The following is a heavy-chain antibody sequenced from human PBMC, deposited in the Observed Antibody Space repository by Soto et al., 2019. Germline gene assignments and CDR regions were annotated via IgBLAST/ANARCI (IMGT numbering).Heavy chain of an antibody. Sequence: EVQLVESGGGLVQPGGSLRLSCAASGFTFSSYDMHWVRQATGKGLEWVSAIGTAGDTYYPGSVKGRFTISRENAKNSLYLQMNSLRAGETAVYYCARAGGRRTVRRGFDYWGQGTLVTFSS. CDR1: GFTFSSYD. D-gene: IGHD4-17*01. V-gene: IGHV3-13*01. CDR3: ARAGGRRTVRRGFDY. J-gene: IGHJ4*02. CDR2: IGTAGDT.